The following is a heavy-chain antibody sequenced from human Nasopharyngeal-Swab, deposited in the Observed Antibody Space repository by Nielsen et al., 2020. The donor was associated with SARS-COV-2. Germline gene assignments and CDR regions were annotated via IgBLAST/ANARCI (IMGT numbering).Heavy chain of an antibody. V-gene: IGHV3-23*01. D-gene: IGHD2-15*01. Sequence: GESLKISCAASGFSFSTHAMTWIRQAPGKGLEWVSSLGVGGGPTYYADSAKGRFTISRDNSKNTLYLQMNSLSAEDTAVYYCARGVVVVTSYFQYWGQGTLVTVSS. CDR3: ARGVVVVTSYFQY. CDR2: LGVGGGPT. J-gene: IGHJ1*01. CDR1: GFSFSTHA.